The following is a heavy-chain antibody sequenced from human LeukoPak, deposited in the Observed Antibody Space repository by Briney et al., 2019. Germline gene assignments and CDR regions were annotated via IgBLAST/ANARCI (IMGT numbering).Heavy chain of an antibody. CDR2: IIPIFGTA. V-gene: IGHV1-69*13. J-gene: IGHJ6*04. Sequence: ASVKVSCKASGGTFSSYAISWVRQAPGQGLEWMGGIIPIFGTANYAQKFQGRVTITADESTSTAYMELSSLRSEDTAVYYCAIESVVVPAAIQWAYYYGMDVWGKGTTVTVSS. CDR3: AIESVVVPAAIQWAYYYGMDV. D-gene: IGHD2-2*01. CDR1: GGTFSSYA.